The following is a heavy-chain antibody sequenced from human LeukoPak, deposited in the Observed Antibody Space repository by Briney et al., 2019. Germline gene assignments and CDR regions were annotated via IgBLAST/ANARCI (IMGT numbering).Heavy chain of an antibody. CDR2: ISSSSSTI. J-gene: IGHJ4*02. CDR1: GFTFSSYS. D-gene: IGHD6-6*01. Sequence: GGSLRLSCAASGFTFSSYSITWVRQAPGKGLEWVSYISSSSSTIYYADSVKGRFTISRDNAKNSLYLQMNSLRAEDTAVYYCARDPRAARPHLDYWGQGTLVTVSS. V-gene: IGHV3-48*01. CDR3: ARDPRAARPHLDY.